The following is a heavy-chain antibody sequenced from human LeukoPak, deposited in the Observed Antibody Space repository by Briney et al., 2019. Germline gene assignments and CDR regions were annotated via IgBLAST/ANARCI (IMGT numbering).Heavy chain of an antibody. CDR3: AKEQRIRHCSEGVCMEGYYFDY. Sequence: GGSLRLSCTGSGFNFNMFAMNWVREAPGQGLEWVSGLSRGGGTTNYAASVKGRFTISRDKSKNMVFLQMNSLRPEDTAVYYCAKEQRIRHCSEGVCMEGYYFDYWGQGSLVTVSS. D-gene: IGHD2-8*01. CDR2: LSRGGGTT. CDR1: GFNFNMFA. V-gene: IGHV3-23*01. J-gene: IGHJ4*02.